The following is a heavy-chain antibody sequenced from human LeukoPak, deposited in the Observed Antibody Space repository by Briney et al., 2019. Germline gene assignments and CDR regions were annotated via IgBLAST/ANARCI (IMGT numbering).Heavy chain of an antibody. CDR3: ARGRTRSSSAVPGY. CDR2: MNPNSGNT. D-gene: IGHD6-25*01. CDR1: GYTFTSYD. Sequence: ASVKVSCKASGYTFTSYDINWVRQATGQGLEWMGWMNPNSGNTGYAQKFQGRVTMTRNTSISTAYMELSSLRSEDTAVYYCARGRTRSSSAVPGYWGQGTLVTVSS. V-gene: IGHV1-8*01. J-gene: IGHJ4*02.